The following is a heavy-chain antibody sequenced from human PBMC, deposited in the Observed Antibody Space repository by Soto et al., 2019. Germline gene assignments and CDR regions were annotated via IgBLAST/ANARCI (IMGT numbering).Heavy chain of an antibody. V-gene: IGHV4-30-4*01. J-gene: IGHJ5*02. D-gene: IGHD4-4*01. CDR2: IYYSGST. CDR3: ARDTEGGSNECLYNWFDP. Sequence: TLSLTCTVSGGSISSGDYYWSWIRQPPGKGLEWIGYIYYSGSTYYNPSLKSRVTISVDTSKNQFSLKLSSVTAADTAVYYCARDTEGGSNECLYNWFDPWGQGTLVTVSS. CDR1: GGSISSGDYY.